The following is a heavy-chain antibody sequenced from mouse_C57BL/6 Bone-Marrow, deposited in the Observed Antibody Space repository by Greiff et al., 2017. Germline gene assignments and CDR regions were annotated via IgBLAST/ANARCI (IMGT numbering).Heavy chain of an antibody. Sequence: QVQLQQPGAELVRPGTSVKLSCKASGYTFTSYWMHWVKQRPGQGLEWIGVIDPSDSYTNYNQKFKGKATLTVDTYSSTAYMQLSSLTSEDSAVYYCARGIYYGNYGSRYFDVWGTGTTVTVSS. J-gene: IGHJ1*03. CDR3: ARGIYYGNYGSRYFDV. D-gene: IGHD2-1*01. V-gene: IGHV1-59*01. CDR2: IDPSDSYT. CDR1: GYTFTSYW.